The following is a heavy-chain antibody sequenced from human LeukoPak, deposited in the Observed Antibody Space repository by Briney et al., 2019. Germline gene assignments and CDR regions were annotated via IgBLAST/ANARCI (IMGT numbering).Heavy chain of an antibody. D-gene: IGHD6-13*01. CDR3: ARDRPYYSSSWWDDY. CDR2: IYSGGST. CDR1: GFTFSSYS. J-gene: IGHJ4*02. V-gene: IGHV3-66*02. Sequence: GGSLRLSCAASGFTFSSYSMNWVRQAPGKGLEWVSVIYSGGSTYYADSVKGRFTISRDNSKNTLYLQMNSLRAEDTAVYYCARDRPYYSSSWWDDYWGQGTLVTVSS.